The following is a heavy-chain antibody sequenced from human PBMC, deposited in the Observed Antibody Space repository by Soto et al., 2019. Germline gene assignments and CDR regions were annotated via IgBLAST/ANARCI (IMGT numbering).Heavy chain of an antibody. CDR1: GGSISSYY. J-gene: IGHJ6*02. Sequence: PSETLSLTCTVSGGSISSYYWSWIRQPPGKGLEWIGYIYYSGSTNYNPSLKSRVTISVDTSKNQFSLKLSSVTAADTAVYYCASHRYSYGPGYGMDVWGQGTTVTV. D-gene: IGHD5-18*01. V-gene: IGHV4-59*01. CDR3: ASHRYSYGPGYGMDV. CDR2: IYYSGST.